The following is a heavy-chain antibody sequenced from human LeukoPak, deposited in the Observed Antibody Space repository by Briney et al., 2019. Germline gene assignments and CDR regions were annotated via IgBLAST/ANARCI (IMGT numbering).Heavy chain of an antibody. CDR1: GYTFTSYA. V-gene: IGHV1-3*01. CDR3: APSSSDDLFGY. CDR2: INAGNGNT. D-gene: IGHD6-6*01. Sequence: ASVKVSCKASGYTFTSYAMHWVRQAPGQRLEWMGWINAGNGNTKYSQKFQGRVTMTRDTSISTAYMELSRLRSDDTAVYYCAPSSSDDLFGYWGQGTLVTVSS. J-gene: IGHJ4*02.